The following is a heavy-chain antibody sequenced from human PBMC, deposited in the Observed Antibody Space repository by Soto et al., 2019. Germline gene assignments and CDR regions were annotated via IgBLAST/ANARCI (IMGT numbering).Heavy chain of an antibody. J-gene: IGHJ6*02. V-gene: IGHV4-61*01. CDR1: GGSVSSGSYY. Sequence: SETLSLTCTVSGGSVSSGSYYWSWIRQPPGKGLEWIGDIYYSGSTSYNPSLKSRVTISVDTSKNQFSLNLSSVTAADTAVYYCARGPYYYGSGSYYSDYYYYGLDVRGQGTTVTVSS. CDR2: IYYSGST. D-gene: IGHD3-10*01. CDR3: ARGPYYYGSGSYYSDYYYYGLDV.